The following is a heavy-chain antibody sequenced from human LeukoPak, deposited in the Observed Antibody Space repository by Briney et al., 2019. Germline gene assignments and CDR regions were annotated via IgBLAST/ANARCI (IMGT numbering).Heavy chain of an antibody. CDR3: ARVSTMIVGP. Sequence: ASVKVSCKTSGYTFSSYHIHWVRQAPGQGLEWMGGIIPIFGTANYAQKFQGRVTITADESTSTAYMELSSLRSEDTAVYYCARVSTMIVGPWGQGTLVTVSS. V-gene: IGHV1-69*13. D-gene: IGHD3-22*01. CDR2: IIPIFGTA. J-gene: IGHJ4*02. CDR1: GYTFSSYH.